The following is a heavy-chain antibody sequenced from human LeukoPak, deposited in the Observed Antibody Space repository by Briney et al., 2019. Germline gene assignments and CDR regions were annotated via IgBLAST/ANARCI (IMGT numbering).Heavy chain of an antibody. CDR1: GYTFTSYG. D-gene: IGHD3-22*01. J-gene: IGHJ4*02. Sequence: ASVKVSCKASGYTFTSYGISWVRQAPGQGLEWMGWISAYNGNTNYAQKLQGRVTMTTDTSTSTAYMELRSLRSDDTAVYYCARSYYDSSGYYPFGYWGQGTLVTVSS. V-gene: IGHV1-18*01. CDR2: ISAYNGNT. CDR3: ARSYYDSSGYYPFGY.